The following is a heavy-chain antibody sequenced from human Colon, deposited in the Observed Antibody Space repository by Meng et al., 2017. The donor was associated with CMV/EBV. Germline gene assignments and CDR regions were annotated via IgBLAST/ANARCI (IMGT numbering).Heavy chain of an antibody. Sequence: GESLKISCAASALTFTGYAMHWVRQAPGKGLEWVAVISYDGSSDYYADSMKGRFSISRDNSKNTLYLQVSSLRAEDTAVYYCARDIGRYCAGGTCYARPYLYDLDVWGQGTTVTVSS. D-gene: IGHD2-15*01. CDR3: ARDIGRYCAGGTCYARPYLYDLDV. CDR2: ISYDGSSD. J-gene: IGHJ6*02. CDR1: ALTFTGYA. V-gene: IGHV3-30-3*01.